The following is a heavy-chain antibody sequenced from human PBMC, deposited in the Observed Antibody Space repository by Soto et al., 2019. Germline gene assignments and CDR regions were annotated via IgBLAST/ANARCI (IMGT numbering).Heavy chain of an antibody. J-gene: IGHJ6*02. CDR1: GFTFSSYS. CDR3: ARKVVAATGDGMDV. CDR2: ISSSSSYI. Sequence: PGGSLRLSCAASGFTFSSYSMNWVRQAPGKGLEWVSSISSSSSYIYYADSVKGRFTISRDNAKNSLYLQMNSLRAEDTAVYYCARKVVAATGDGMDVWGQGTTVTVSS. D-gene: IGHD2-15*01. V-gene: IGHV3-21*01.